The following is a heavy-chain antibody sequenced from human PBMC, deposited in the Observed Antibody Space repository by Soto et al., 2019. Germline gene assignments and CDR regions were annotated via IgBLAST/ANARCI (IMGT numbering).Heavy chain of an antibody. CDR3: ARDPGIAVAGPYFDY. CDR1: GGTFSSYA. D-gene: IGHD6-19*01. V-gene: IGHV1-69*13. CDR2: IIPIFGTA. J-gene: IGHJ4*02. Sequence: ASVKVSCKASGGTFSSYAISWVRQAPGQGLEWMGGIIPIFGTANYAQKFQGRVTITADESTSTAYMELSSLRSEDTAVYYCARDPGIAVAGPYFDYWGQGTLVTVS.